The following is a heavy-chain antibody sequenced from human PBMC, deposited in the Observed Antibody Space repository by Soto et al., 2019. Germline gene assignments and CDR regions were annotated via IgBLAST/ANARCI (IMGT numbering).Heavy chain of an antibody. J-gene: IGHJ4*02. D-gene: IGHD1-26*01. CDR2: ISYDGSNT. CDR1: GFTFSSYG. Sequence: QVQLVESGGGVVQPGRSLRLSCVASGFTFSSYGMHWVRQAPGKGLEWVAIISYDGSNTYYADSVKGRFTISRDNSKSTLYLQMNSLRAEDTSVYYCAKEGGLSGGYYISSSYYFDYWGQGTLVTVSS. V-gene: IGHV3-30*18. CDR3: AKEGGLSGGYYISSSYYFDY.